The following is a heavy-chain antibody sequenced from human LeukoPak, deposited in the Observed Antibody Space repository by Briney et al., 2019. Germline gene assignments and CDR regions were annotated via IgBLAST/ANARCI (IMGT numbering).Heavy chain of an antibody. J-gene: IGHJ6*04. Sequence: GGSLRLSCAASGFTFSSYEMNWVRQAPGKGLEWVSYISSSGSTIYYADSVKGRFTISRGNAKNSLYLQMNSLRAEDTAVYYCARDYGDYVKDYYYYYGMDVWGKGTTVTVSS. V-gene: IGHV3-48*03. D-gene: IGHD4-17*01. CDR1: GFTFSSYE. CDR2: ISSSGSTI. CDR3: ARDYGDYVKDYYYYYGMDV.